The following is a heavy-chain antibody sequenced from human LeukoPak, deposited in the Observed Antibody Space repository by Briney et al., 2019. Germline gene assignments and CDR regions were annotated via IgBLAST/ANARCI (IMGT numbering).Heavy chain of an antibody. CDR1: GFTVSSSY. CDR3: ARSRAFNSGAFDP. D-gene: IGHD1-26*01. Sequence: GGSLRLSCAASGFTVSSSYMSWVRQAPGKGLEWVSVFYSGGKTYYTDSVKGRFTISRDNSKNTLYLQMNSLRAEDTAVYYCARSRAFNSGAFDPWGQGSLVTVSS. J-gene: IGHJ5*02. V-gene: IGHV3-53*01. CDR2: FYSGGKT.